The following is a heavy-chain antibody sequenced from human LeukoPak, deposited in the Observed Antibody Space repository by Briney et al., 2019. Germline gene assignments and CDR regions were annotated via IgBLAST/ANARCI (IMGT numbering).Heavy chain of an antibody. D-gene: IGHD3-10*01. CDR3: AREPVLLWFGPA. Sequence: GGSLRLSCAASGLTVSSNYMSWVRQAPGKGLEWVSVIYSGGSTYYADSVKGRFTISRDNSKNTLYLQMNSLRAEDTAVYYCAREPVLLWFGPAWGQGTLVTVSS. V-gene: IGHV3-66*02. CDR2: IYSGGST. J-gene: IGHJ5*02. CDR1: GLTVSSNY.